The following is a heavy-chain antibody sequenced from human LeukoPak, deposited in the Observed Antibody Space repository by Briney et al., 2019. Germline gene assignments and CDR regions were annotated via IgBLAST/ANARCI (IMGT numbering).Heavy chain of an antibody. J-gene: IGHJ4*02. CDR2: IYHSGNT. V-gene: IGHV4-38-2*02. CDR1: GYSISTSYY. CDR3: ARGVVIAPQTFDY. Sequence: SETLSLTCTVSGYSISTSYYWGWIRQPPGKGLEWIGSIYHSGNTYYNPSLKSRVTISVDTSKNQFSLKLNSVTAADTAVYYCARGVVIAPQTFDYWGQGTLVTVSS. D-gene: IGHD2-21*01.